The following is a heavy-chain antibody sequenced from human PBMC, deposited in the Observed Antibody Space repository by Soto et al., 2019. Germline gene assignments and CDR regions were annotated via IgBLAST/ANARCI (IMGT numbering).Heavy chain of an antibody. J-gene: IGHJ6*02. CDR1: GDSVSSNSAA. V-gene: IGHV6-1*01. CDR3: ARASSSSWYDNYYYGMDV. D-gene: IGHD6-13*01. CDR2: TYYRSKWYN. Sequence: SRTLSLTCAISGDSVSSNSAAWNWSRQSPSRGLEWLGRTYYRSKWYNDYAVSVKSRITINPDTSKNQFSLQLNSVTPEDTAVYYCARASSSSWYDNYYYGMDVWGQGTTVTVSS.